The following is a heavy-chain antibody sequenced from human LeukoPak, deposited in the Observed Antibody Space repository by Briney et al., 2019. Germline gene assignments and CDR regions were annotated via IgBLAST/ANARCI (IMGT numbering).Heavy chain of an antibody. CDR1: GFTFSDYA. D-gene: IGHD3-22*01. CDR2: ISGSGDIT. J-gene: IGHJ3*01. V-gene: IGHV3-23*01. Sequence: GGSLRLSCGASGFTFSDYAMTWVRQSPGKGLEWVSTISGSGDITYYADSVKGRFTISRDNSKNTLYLQMNSLRADYTAVYYCAKVFVNTYYFNSTGPAGAFDFWGQATMVTVSS. CDR3: AKVFVNTYYFNSTGPAGAFDF.